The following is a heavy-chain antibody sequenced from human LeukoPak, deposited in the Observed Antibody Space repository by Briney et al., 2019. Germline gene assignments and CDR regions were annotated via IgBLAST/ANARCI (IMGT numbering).Heavy chain of an antibody. CDR3: RRQRRQNKYYYHMDV. D-gene: IGHD1/OR15-1a*01. Sequence: GESLKISCKGSGYSFTSYWIGWVRQMPGKGLEWMGIIYPGDSDTRYSPSFQGEATISADKAISTAYLQWSSLKASDTAKYCWRRQRRQNKYYYHMDVWGKGTTVTVSS. CDR1: GYSFTSYW. CDR2: IYPGDSDT. V-gene: IGHV5-51*01. J-gene: IGHJ6*03.